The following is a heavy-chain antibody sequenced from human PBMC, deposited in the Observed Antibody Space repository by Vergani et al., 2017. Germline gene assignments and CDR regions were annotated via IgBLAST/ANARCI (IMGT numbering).Heavy chain of an antibody. D-gene: IGHD6-6*01. CDR2: ISYDGSNK. V-gene: IGHV3-30*04. Sequence: VQLLESGGGVVQPGRSLRLSCAASGFTFSSYAMHWVRQAPGKGLEWVAVISYDGSNKYYADSVKGRFTISRDNSKNTLYLQMNSLRAEDTAVYYCAREDSSSSFLWYFDLWGRGTLVTVSS. CDR1: GFTFSSYA. J-gene: IGHJ2*01. CDR3: AREDSSSSFLWYFDL.